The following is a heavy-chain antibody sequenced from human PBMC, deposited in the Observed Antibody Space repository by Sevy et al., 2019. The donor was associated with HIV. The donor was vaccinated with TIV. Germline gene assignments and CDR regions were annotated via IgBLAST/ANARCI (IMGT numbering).Heavy chain of an antibody. J-gene: IGHJ6*02. CDR3: ARDSPRDTAMANYGMDV. V-gene: IGHV4-31*03. CDR2: IYYSGST. Sequence: SETLSLTCTVSGGSISSGGYYWSWIRQHPGKGLEWIGYIYYSGSTYYNPSLKSRVTISVDTSRNQFSLKLSFLTAADTAVYYCARDSPRDTAMANYGMDVWGQGTTVTVSS. D-gene: IGHD5-18*01. CDR1: GGSISSGGYY.